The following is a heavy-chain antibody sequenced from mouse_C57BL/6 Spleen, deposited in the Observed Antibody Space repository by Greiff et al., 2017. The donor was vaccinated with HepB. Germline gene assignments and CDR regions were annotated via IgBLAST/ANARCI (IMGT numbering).Heavy chain of an antibody. CDR3: TRRGEIYYEGYFDY. V-gene: IGHV1-19*01. Sequence: EVQLQQSGPVLVKPGASVKMSCKASGYTFTDYYMNWVKQSHGKSLEWIGVINPYNGGTSYNQKFKGKATLTVDKSTSTAYMELNSLTSEDSAVYCCTRRGEIYYEGYFDYWGQGTTLTVSS. D-gene: IGHD2-4*01. J-gene: IGHJ2*01. CDR2: INPYNGGT. CDR1: GYTFTDYY.